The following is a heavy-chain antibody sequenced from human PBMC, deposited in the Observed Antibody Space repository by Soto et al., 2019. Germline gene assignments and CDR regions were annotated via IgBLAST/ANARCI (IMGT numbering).Heavy chain of an antibody. D-gene: IGHD1-1*01. CDR1: GFTFNAYS. Sequence: DVQLLESGGSLVQPGGSLRLSCAASGFTFNAYSLSWVRQAPGKGLQWVSAISTTGGSTYYADSVKGRFTISRVNSQNTLSLQMNSLRAEDTAVYYCARPDGATYNFRYWGQGTLVTVSS. J-gene: IGHJ4*02. V-gene: IGHV3-23*01. CDR2: ISTTGGST. CDR3: ARPDGATYNFRY.